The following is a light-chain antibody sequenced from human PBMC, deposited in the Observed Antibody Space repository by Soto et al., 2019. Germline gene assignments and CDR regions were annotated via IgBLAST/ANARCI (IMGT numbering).Light chain of an antibody. CDR3: QKYGSSPIT. J-gene: IGKJ5*01. CDR1: QSVSSSY. V-gene: IGKV3-20*01. Sequence: EIVLTQSPGTLSLSPGERATLSCRASQSVSSSYLAWYQQKPGQAPRLLIYGASSRATGIPDRFSGSGSGTHFTLTIIRLEPEDFAVYYCQKYGSSPITFGQGTRLEIK. CDR2: GAS.